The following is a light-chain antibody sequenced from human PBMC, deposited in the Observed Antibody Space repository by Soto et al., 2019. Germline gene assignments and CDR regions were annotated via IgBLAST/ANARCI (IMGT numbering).Light chain of an antibody. CDR1: QSVSSY. CDR2: GAS. J-gene: IGKJ5*01. Sequence: EIVLTQSPGTLSLSPGERATLSCRASQSVSSYLAWYQQKPGQAPRLLIYGASSRATGIPDRFSGGGSGTDFTLTISRLEPEDFAVYYCQQFSSYPLTFGGGTRLEIK. V-gene: IGKV3-20*01. CDR3: QQFSSYPLT.